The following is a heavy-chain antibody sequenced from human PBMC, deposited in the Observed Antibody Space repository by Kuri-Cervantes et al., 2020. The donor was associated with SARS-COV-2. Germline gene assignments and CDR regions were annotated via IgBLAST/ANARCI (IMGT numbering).Heavy chain of an antibody. CDR3: ARSELRFLECQSCHYYYYGMDV. CDR1: GYTFTSYY. J-gene: IGHJ6*02. CDR2: INPSGGST. Sequence: ASVKVSCKASGYTFTSYYMHWVRQAPGQGLEWMGIINPSGGSTSYAQKFQGRVTMTRDTSTSTAYMELSSLRSEDTAVYYCARSELRFLECQSCHYYYYGMDVWGQGTTVTVSS. D-gene: IGHD3-3*01. V-gene: IGHV1-46*01.